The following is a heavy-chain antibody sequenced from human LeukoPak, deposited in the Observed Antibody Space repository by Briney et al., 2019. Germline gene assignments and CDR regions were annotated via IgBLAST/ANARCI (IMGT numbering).Heavy chain of an antibody. Sequence: GASVKVSCKASGGTFISYAISWVRQAPGQGLEWMGGIIPIFGTANYAQKFQGRVTITADESTSTAYMELSSLRSEDTAVYYCARTVTTVYYFDYWGQGTLVTVSS. CDR3: ARTVTTVYYFDY. J-gene: IGHJ4*02. D-gene: IGHD4-17*01. CDR2: IIPIFGTA. CDR1: GGTFISYA. V-gene: IGHV1-69*13.